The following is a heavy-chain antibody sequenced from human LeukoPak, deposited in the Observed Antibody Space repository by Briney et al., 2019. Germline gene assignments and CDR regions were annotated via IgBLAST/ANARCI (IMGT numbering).Heavy chain of an antibody. D-gene: IGHD6-19*01. CDR1: GFTFSSYW. Sequence: GGSLRLSCAASGFTFSSYWMHWVRQAPGKGLVWVSRINSDESRTSYASSVKGRFTISRDNAKNTLYLQMNSLRAEDTAVYFCARGGQTAVAGTVADHWGQGTLVTVSS. CDR3: ARGGQTAVAGTVADH. J-gene: IGHJ4*02. V-gene: IGHV3-74*01. CDR2: INSDESRT.